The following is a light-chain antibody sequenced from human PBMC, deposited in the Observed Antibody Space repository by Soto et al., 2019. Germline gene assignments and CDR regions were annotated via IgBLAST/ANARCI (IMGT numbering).Light chain of an antibody. CDR1: QGIRND. J-gene: IGKJ1*01. Sequence: ALQMTQSPSSLSASVGDRVTITCRARQGIRNDLGWYQQKPGKAPKLLIYAASSLQSGVPSRFSGSGSGTDFTLTISSLQPEDFATYYCLQAYNYPQTFGQGTKVEIK. CDR2: AAS. CDR3: LQAYNYPQT. V-gene: IGKV1-6*01.